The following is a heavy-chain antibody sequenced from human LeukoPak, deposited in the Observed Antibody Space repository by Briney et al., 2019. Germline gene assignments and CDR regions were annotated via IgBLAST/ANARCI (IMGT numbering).Heavy chain of an antibody. CDR3: ARRIDLGI. CDR2: IYYSGNT. CDR1: GGSMSGDH. V-gene: IGHV4-59*08. J-gene: IGHJ3*02. D-gene: IGHD2-15*01. Sequence: SETLSLTCTVSGGSMSGDHWDWIRQPPGKGLEWIGYIYYSGNTNYNPSLKSRVTISVDTSKNQFSLKLNSVTAADTAVYYCARRIDLGIWGQGTMVTVSS.